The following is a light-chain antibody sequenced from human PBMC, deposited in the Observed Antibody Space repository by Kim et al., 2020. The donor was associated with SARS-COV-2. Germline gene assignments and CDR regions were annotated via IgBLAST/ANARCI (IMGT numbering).Light chain of an antibody. CDR3: QQYDSYPRT. V-gene: IGKV1D-16*01. Sequence: DIQMTQSPSPLSASVGDRVTITCRASQSISSWLAWYQQKPEKAPKCLIYAASSLQSGVPSRFSGSGSGTDFTLTISSLQPEDFATYYCQQYDSYPRTFGQGTKVDIK. CDR2: AAS. J-gene: IGKJ1*01. CDR1: QSISSW.